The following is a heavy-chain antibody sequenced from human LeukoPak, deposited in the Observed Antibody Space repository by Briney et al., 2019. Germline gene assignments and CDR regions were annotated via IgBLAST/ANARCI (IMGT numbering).Heavy chain of an antibody. D-gene: IGHD1-26*01. Sequence: SETLSLTCTVSGGSISSSGYYWGWIRQPPGKGLEWIGSIYYSGSSDYNPSLKSRVTMSVDTSKNQFSLRLSSVTAADTAVYYCARHDPTYGGSYDYWGQGNLVTVSS. CDR1: GGSISSSGYY. V-gene: IGHV4-39*01. J-gene: IGHJ4*02. CDR3: ARHDPTYGGSYDY. CDR2: IYYSGSS.